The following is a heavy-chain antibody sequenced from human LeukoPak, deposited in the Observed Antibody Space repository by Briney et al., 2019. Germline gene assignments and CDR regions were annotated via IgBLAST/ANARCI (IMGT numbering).Heavy chain of an antibody. D-gene: IGHD3-22*01. V-gene: IGHV4-30-2*01. J-gene: IGHJ4*02. CDR1: GGSISSGGYS. CDR2: IYHSGST. Sequence: SETLSLTCAVSGGSISSGGYSWSWIRQPPGKGLEWIGYIYHSGSTYYNPSLKSRVTISVDRSKNQFSLKLSSVTAADTAVYYCARSSGPFDYWGQGTLVTVSS. CDR3: ARSSGPFDY.